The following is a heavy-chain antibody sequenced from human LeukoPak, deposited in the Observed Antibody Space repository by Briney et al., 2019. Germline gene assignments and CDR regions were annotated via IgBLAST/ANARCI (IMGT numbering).Heavy chain of an antibody. CDR3: ARGRVVVLAATRTSLGS. V-gene: IGHV3-21*01. Sequence: GGSLRLPCAASGFTFSIYSMNWVRQAPGKGLEWVSSISSRSNYIYYADSVKGRFTISRDNAKNSLYLQMNSLTADDTAVYYCARGRVVVLAATRTSLGSWGQGTLVTVSS. J-gene: IGHJ5*02. D-gene: IGHD2-15*01. CDR2: ISSRSNYI. CDR1: GFTFSIYS.